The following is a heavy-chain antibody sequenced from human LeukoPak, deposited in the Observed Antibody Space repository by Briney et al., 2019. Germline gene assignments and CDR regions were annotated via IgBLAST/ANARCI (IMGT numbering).Heavy chain of an antibody. D-gene: IGHD2-2*01. CDR3: AKVGGGSTIDY. V-gene: IGHV3-30*18. CDR2: ISYDGSNK. Sequence: PGGSLRLSCAASGFTFSSYWMHWVRQAPGKGLEWVAVISYDGSNKYYADSVKGRFTISRDNSKNTLYLQMNSLRAEDTAVYYCAKVGGGSTIDYWGQGTLVTVSS. CDR1: GFTFSSYW. J-gene: IGHJ4*02.